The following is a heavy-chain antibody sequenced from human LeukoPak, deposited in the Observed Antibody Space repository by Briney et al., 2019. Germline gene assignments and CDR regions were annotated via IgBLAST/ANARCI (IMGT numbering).Heavy chain of an antibody. Sequence: SQRLSCAASGFTFDDYAMDWVRQAPGRGLEWVSGISWNSGSIGYADSVKGRFTISRDNAKNSLYLQMNSLRAEDTALYYCAKAASGYDSSGYEVLDPWGQGTLDTVSS. V-gene: IGHV3-9*01. CDR3: AKAASGYDSSGYEVLDP. J-gene: IGHJ5*02. CDR1: GFTFDDYA. CDR2: ISWNSGSI. D-gene: IGHD3-22*01.